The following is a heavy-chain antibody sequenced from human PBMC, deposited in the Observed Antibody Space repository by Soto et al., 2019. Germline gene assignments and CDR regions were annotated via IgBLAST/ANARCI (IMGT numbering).Heavy chain of an antibody. Sequence: QVQLVESGRRGHNPRESERLPCAAWGYPLSDYYMTWPRESPGEGLEWISYISSTGGTVNYADSVKGRFTISRDNIKNSLFLQMTSLRDEDTAVYYCARDGLDYYGLDVWGQGTTVTVSS. CDR3: ARDGLDYYGLDV. J-gene: IGHJ6*02. CDR2: ISSTGGTV. CDR1: GYPLSDYY. V-gene: IGHV3-11*01.